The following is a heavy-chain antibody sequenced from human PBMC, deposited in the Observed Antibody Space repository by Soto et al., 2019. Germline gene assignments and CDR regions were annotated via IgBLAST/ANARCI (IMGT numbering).Heavy chain of an antibody. D-gene: IGHD6-13*01. CDR3: ARARIAAAGPRNSGGWYRGDY. CDR2: IIPIFGTA. CDR1: GGTFSSYA. V-gene: IGHV1-69*12. Sequence: QVQLVQSGAEVKKPGSSVKVSCKASGGTFSSYAISWVRQAPGQGLEWMGGIIPIFGTANYAQKFQGRVTITADESTSTAYMELSSLRSEDTAVYYCARARIAAAGPRNSGGWYRGDYWGQGTLVTVSS. J-gene: IGHJ4*02.